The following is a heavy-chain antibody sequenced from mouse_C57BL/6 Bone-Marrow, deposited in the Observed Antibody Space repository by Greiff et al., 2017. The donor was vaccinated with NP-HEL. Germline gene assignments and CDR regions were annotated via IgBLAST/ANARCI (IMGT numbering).Heavy chain of an antibody. V-gene: IGHV1-15*01. J-gene: IGHJ2*01. CDR2: IDPETGGT. CDR3: TREGNDGPY. CDR1: GYTFTDYE. D-gene: IGHD2-3*01. Sequence: QVQLQQSGAELVRPGASVTLSCKASGYTFTDYEMHWVKQTPVHGLEWIGAIDPETGGTAYNQKFKSKAILTADKSSSTAYMELRSLTSEDSAVYYCTREGNDGPYWGQGTTLTVSS.